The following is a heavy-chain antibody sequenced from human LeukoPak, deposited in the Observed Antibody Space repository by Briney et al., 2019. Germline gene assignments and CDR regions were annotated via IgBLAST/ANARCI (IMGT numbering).Heavy chain of an antibody. J-gene: IGHJ4*02. CDR3: ARVTSGYDSSDDY. V-gene: IGHV1-69*13. D-gene: IGHD3-22*01. Sequence: VKVSCKASGYIFTSYDINWVRQAPGQGLEWMGGIIPIFGTANYAQKFQGRVTITADKSTSTAYMELSSLRSEDTAVYYCARVTSGYDSSDDYWGQGTLVTVSS. CDR2: IIPIFGTA. CDR1: GYIFTSYD.